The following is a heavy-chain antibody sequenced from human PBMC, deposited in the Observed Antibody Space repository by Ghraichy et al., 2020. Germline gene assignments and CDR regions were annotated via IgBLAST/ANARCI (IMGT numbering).Heavy chain of an antibody. Sequence: GGSLRLSCAASGITFSNYAMSWVRQAPGKGLEWVSVISGSGANTYYIDAVKGRFTISRDNSKNTLYLQMNSLRAEDTALYYCVIAARHTIDCWGQGNLVTVSS. J-gene: IGHJ4*02. CDR1: GITFSNYA. V-gene: IGHV3-23*01. CDR3: VIAARHTIDC. D-gene: IGHD6-6*01. CDR2: ISGSGANT.